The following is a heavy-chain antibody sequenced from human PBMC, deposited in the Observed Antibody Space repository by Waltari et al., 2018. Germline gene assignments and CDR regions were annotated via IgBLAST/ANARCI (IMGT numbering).Heavy chain of an antibody. J-gene: IGHJ5*02. CDR1: GATSSSYG. Sequence: VQLVQSGAEVKKSGSSVKVSCKASGATSSSYGIKWVWPAPGAGLEWMGGISPIFGTANYAQKFQGRGTITADESTSTAYMELSSLRSEDTAVYYCARADYDFWRRNWFDPWGQGTLVTVSS. CDR3: ARADYDFWRRNWFDP. D-gene: IGHD3-3*01. CDR2: ISPIFGTA. V-gene: IGHV1-69*01.